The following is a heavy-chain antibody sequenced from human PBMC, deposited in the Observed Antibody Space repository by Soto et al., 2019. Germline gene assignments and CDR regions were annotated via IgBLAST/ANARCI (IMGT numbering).Heavy chain of an antibody. CDR2: ILYDGSNK. CDR1: GFTFSNYG. Sequence: QVQLVESGGGVVQPGTSLRLSCAASGFTFSNYGMHWVRQTPGKGREWVALILYDGSNKYYADSVKGRFTISRDNSKNTLYLQVSSLRAEDTAVYYCAKSRDAYNFYFYYGMDVWGQGTSVTVSS. D-gene: IGHD1-1*01. J-gene: IGHJ6*02. V-gene: IGHV3-30*18. CDR3: AKSRDAYNFYFYYGMDV.